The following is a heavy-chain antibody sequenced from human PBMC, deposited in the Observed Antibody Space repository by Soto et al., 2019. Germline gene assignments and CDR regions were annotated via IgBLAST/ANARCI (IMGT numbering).Heavy chain of an antibody. V-gene: IGHV1-18*01. CDR2: ISAYNGNT. D-gene: IGHD2-15*01. CDR3: ARVVGYCSGGSCYEGPSMYYYYMDV. CDR1: GYTFTSYG. J-gene: IGHJ6*03. Sequence: ASVKVSCKASGYTFTSYGISWVRQAPGQGLEWMGWISAYNGNTNYAQKLQGRVTMTTDTSTSTAYMELRSLGSDDTAVYYCARVVGYCSGGSCYEGPSMYYYYMDVWGKGTTVTVSS.